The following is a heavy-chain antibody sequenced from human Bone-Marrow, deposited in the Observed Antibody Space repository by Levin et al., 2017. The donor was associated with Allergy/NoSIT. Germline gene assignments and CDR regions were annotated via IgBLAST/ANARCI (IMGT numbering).Heavy chain of an antibody. Sequence: SCAASGFSFNSHTMNWVRQAPGKGLEWVASISATSSFIHYADSVKGRFTISRDNAENSLFLHMNSLRDDDTGLYYCARDGLTTFGVVTGMDVWGQGTAVTVSS. D-gene: IGHD3-3*01. CDR2: ISATSSFI. V-gene: IGHV3-21*06. CDR3: ARDGLTTFGVVTGMDV. J-gene: IGHJ6*02. CDR1: GFSFNSHT.